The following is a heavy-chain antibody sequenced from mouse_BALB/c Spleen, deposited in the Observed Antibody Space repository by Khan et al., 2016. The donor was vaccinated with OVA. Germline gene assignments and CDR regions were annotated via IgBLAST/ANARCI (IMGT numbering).Heavy chain of an antibody. J-gene: IGHJ4*01. D-gene: IGHD1-1*01. V-gene: IGHV2-3*01. CDR1: GFSLTSYG. Sequence: QVQLKESGPGLVAPSQSLSITCTVSGFSLTSYGVNWVRQPPGEGLEWLGVIWGDGSTNYHSTLKSRLIISKDSSKRQVFLTLNSLQTDDTATYYCAKFTPDYDSMDYWGQGTSVTVST. CDR2: IWGDGST. CDR3: AKFTPDYDSMDY.